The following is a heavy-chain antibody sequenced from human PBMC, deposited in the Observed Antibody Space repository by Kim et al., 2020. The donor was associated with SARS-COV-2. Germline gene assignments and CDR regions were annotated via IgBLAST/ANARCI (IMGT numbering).Heavy chain of an antibody. CDR1: GFTFSSYG. Sequence: GGSLRLSCAASGFTFSSYGMHWVRQAPGKGLEWVAIISYDGSNKNYADSVKGRFTISRDNSKNTLYLQMNSLRADDTALYYCARTHSYCLLSIDYWGQGTLVTVSS. CDR2: ISYDGSNK. V-gene: IGHV3-33*05. CDR3: ARTHSYCLLSIDY. J-gene: IGHJ4*02. D-gene: IGHD2-8*02.